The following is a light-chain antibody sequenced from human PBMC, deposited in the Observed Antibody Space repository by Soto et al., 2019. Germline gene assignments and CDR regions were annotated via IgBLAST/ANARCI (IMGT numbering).Light chain of an antibody. Sequence: EIVLTQSPGTLSLSPGERSTISCRASQSVSSSYLAWYQQKPGQAPRLLIYGASSRATGIPDRFSGSGSGTDVTLTIGRLEPEDFAVYYCQQYCSSSSWTFGQGTKVEIK. V-gene: IGKV3-20*01. CDR1: QSVSSSY. J-gene: IGKJ1*01. CDR2: GAS. CDR3: QQYCSSSSWT.